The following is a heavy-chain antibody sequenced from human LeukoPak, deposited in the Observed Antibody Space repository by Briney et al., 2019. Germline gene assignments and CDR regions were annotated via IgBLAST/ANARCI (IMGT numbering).Heavy chain of an antibody. CDR2: INPNSGGT. CDR3: ARAFSGYDRDNYFDY. Sequence: ASVKVSCKGSGYTFTGYYMHWVRQAPGQGLEWMGWINPNSGGTNYAQKFQGRVTMTRNTSISTAYMELSRLRSDDTAVYYCARAFSGYDRDNYFDYWGQGTLVTVSS. V-gene: IGHV1-2*02. CDR1: GYTFTGYY. J-gene: IGHJ4*02. D-gene: IGHD5-12*01.